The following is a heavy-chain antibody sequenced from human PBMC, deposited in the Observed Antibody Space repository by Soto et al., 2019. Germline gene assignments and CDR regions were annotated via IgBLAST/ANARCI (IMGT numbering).Heavy chain of an antibody. V-gene: IGHV3-74*01. Sequence: EVQLVESGGGLVQPGGSLRLSCAASGFTFGNYWMYWVRQAPGKGLMWVSRINSDGSVSSYADSVKGRLTISRDNVKNTLYLQMDSLRVEDTAVYYCARGDCVGGTCYSLAGSFYYYMDVWGKGTTVTVFS. CDR2: INSDGSVS. D-gene: IGHD2-15*01. CDR3: ARGDCVGGTCYSLAGSFYYYMDV. J-gene: IGHJ6*03. CDR1: GFTFGNYW.